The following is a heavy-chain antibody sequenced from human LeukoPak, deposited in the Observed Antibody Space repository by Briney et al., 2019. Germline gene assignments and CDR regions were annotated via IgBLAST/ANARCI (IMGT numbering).Heavy chain of an antibody. CDR1: GFTFSSYS. J-gene: IGHJ6*02. Sequence: GGSLRLSCAASGFTFSSYSMNWVRQAPGKGLEWVSSISSSSSYIYYADSVKGRFTISRDNAENSLYLQMNSLRAEDTAVYYCAKEFYGDYDYYYGMDVWGQGTTVTVSS. CDR3: AKEFYGDYDYYYGMDV. CDR2: ISSSSSYI. V-gene: IGHV3-21*01. D-gene: IGHD4-17*01.